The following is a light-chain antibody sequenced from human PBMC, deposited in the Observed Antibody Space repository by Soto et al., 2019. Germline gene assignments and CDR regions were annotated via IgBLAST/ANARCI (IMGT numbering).Light chain of an antibody. CDR2: AAS. CDR1: QSISIY. V-gene: IGKV1-39*01. J-gene: IGKJ4*01. Sequence: DIQMTQSPSSLSKSVGDRVTITCRASQSISIYLNWYQQKPGKAPKLLIYAASSLQSGVPSRFSGSGSGTDFTLTISSLQPEDFATYYCQQGYSSPLSFGGGTKVDIK. CDR3: QQGYSSPLS.